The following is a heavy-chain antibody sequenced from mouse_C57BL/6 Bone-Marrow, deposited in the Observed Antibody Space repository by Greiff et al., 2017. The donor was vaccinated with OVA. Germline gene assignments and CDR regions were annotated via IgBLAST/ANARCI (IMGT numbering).Heavy chain of an antibody. CDR2: ISYDGSN. V-gene: IGHV3-6*01. J-gene: IGHJ2*01. CDR1: GYSITSGYY. D-gene: IGHD1-1*01. CDR3: ARGDTTVGY. Sequence: EVQLVESGPGLVKPSQSLSLTCSVTGYSITSGYYWNWIRQFPGNKLEWMGYISYDGSNNYNPSLKNRISITRDTSKNQFFLKLNSVTTEDTATYYCARGDTTVGYWGQGTTLTVSS.